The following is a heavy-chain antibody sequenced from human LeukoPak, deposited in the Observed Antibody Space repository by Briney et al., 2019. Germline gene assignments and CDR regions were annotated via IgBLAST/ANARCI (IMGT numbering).Heavy chain of an antibody. D-gene: IGHD1-26*01. V-gene: IGHV1-2*02. Sequence: ASVKVSCKASGYIFIYYYIHWVRQARGQGLEWMGWINPNSGGTNYQGRVTMTRDTSISTAYMELSRLRSDDTAVYYCARDPIIVGATTRYYYYMDVWGKGTTVTVSS. CDR3: ARDPIIVGATTRYYYYMDV. J-gene: IGHJ6*03. CDR2: INPNSGGT. CDR1: GYIFIYYY.